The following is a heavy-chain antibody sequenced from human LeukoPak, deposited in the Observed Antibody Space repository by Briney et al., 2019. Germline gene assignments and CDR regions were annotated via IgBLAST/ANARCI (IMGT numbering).Heavy chain of an antibody. D-gene: IGHD3-10*01. CDR2: IFSTGVA. CDR3: ARDGNLVRGIIKRGHLDL. V-gene: IGHV4-4*07. Sequence: SATLSLTCTASADFNNNYYWNWVRQYAGKGLEWIGRIFSTGVANYNPSLKSRVSMSVDMSKRQFSLTLTSMTPADTAVYYCARDGNLVRGIIKRGHLDLWGQGILVTVSS. CDR1: ADFNNNYY. J-gene: IGHJ5*02.